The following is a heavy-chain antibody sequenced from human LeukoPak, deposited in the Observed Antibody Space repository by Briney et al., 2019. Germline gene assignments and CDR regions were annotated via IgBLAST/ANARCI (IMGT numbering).Heavy chain of an antibody. CDR3: AKGELAAQKGY. CDR1: GFTFSSYA. V-gene: IGHV3-23*01. J-gene: IGHJ4*02. Sequence: GGSLRLSCAASGFTFSSYAMSWVRQAPGKGLEWVSAISGSGGSTYYADSVEGRFTISRDNSKNTLYLQMNSLRAEDTAVYYCAKGELAAQKGYWGQGTLVTVSS. D-gene: IGHD1-7*01. CDR2: ISGSGGST.